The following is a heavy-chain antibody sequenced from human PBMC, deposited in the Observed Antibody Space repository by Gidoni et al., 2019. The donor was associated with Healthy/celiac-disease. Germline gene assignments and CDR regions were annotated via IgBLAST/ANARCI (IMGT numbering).Heavy chain of an antibody. V-gene: IGHV1-18*01. J-gene: IGHJ2*01. Sequence: GWISAYNGNTNYAQKLQGRVTMTTDTSTSTAYMELRSLRSDDTAVYYCARAHPNWYFDLWGRGTLVTVSS. CDR3: ARAHPNWYFDL. CDR2: ISAYNGNT.